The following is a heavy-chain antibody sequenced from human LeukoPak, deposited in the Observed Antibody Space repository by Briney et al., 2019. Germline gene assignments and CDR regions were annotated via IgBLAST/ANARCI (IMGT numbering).Heavy chain of an antibody. D-gene: IGHD3-10*01. V-gene: IGHV3-9*01. CDR3: ANARDYYGSGEIDY. J-gene: IGHJ4*02. CDR2: ISWNSGSI. CDR1: GFTFDDYA. Sequence: GRSLRLSCAASGFTFDDYAMHWVRQAPGKGLEWVSGISWNSGSIGYADSVKGRFTISRDNAKNSLYLQMNSLRAEDTALYYCANARDYYGSGEIDYWGQGTLVTVSS.